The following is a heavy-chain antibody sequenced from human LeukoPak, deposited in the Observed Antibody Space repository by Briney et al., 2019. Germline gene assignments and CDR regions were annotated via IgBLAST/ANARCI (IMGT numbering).Heavy chain of an antibody. CDR3: ARDLVTVTKGFDI. J-gene: IGHJ3*02. Sequence: KASETLSLTCAVSGDSFSSHYWTWIRQPPGRGLEWIGYISYIGTTNYNPSLKSRVTISIDTSKNRFSLKLSSVTTADTAVYYCARDLVTVTKGFDIWGLGTMVSVSS. CDR1: GDSFSSHY. D-gene: IGHD4-17*01. CDR2: ISYIGTT. V-gene: IGHV4-59*11.